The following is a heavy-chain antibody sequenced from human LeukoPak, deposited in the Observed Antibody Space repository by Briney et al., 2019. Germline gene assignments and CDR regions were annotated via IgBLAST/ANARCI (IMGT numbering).Heavy chain of an antibody. CDR2: INTHSSGT. V-gene: IGHV1-2*02. J-gene: IGHJ6*03. Sequence: RASVKVSCKASGYTFTGYYMHWVRQAPGQGLEWMGWINTHSSGTKYAQKFQGRVTMTRDTSINTAYMELSSLRSDDTAVYYCAREGHSTSPYYYYYMDVWGKGTTVTVSS. CDR1: GYTFTGYY. CDR3: AREGHSTSPYYYYYMDV. D-gene: IGHD2-2*01.